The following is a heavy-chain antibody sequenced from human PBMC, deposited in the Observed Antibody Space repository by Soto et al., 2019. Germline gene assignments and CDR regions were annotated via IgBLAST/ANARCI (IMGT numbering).Heavy chain of an antibody. V-gene: IGHV2-5*02. D-gene: IGHD5-18*01. CDR2: IYWDDDK. J-gene: IGHJ4*02. CDR1: GFSLTTSGVG. CDR3: AHRGYMYGNWDHGYFDY. Sequence: QITLKESGPTRVKPTQTLALTCTFSGFSLTTSGVGVGWIRKTPGKALEWLAVIYWDDDKRYNPSLKNRLTIPKXXSXNXXVLIMADMDPVDTATYFCAHRGYMYGNWDHGYFDYWGQGTLVTVSS.